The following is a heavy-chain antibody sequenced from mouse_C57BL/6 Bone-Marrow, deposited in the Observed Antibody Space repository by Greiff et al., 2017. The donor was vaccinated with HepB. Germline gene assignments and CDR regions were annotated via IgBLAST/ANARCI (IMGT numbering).Heavy chain of an antibody. CDR3: ARRGNRLRRAFDY. CDR2: IHPNSGST. D-gene: IGHD2-4*01. CDR1: GYTFTSYW. J-gene: IGHJ2*01. V-gene: IGHV1-64*01. Sequence: QVQLQQSGAELVKPGASVKLSCKASGYTFTSYWMHWVKQRPGQGLEWIGMIHPNSGSTNYNEKFKSKATLTVDKSSSTAYMQLSSLTSEDSAGYYCARRGNRLRRAFDYWGQGTTLTVSS.